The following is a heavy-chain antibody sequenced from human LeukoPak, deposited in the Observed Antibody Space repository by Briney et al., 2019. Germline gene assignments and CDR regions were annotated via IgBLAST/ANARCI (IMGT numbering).Heavy chain of an antibody. CDR3: ARVAYCSSSSCLTKNWFDP. V-gene: IGHV5-51*01. CDR1: GYSFTSYW. J-gene: IGHJ5*02. D-gene: IGHD2-15*01. CDR2: IYPGDSDT. Sequence: GESLKISCQGSGYSFTSYWIGWVRQMPGKGLEWMGIIYPGDSDTRYSPPFQGQVTISVDKSISTAYLQWSSLKAPDTAMYYCARVAYCSSSSCLTKNWFDPWGQGTLVTVSS.